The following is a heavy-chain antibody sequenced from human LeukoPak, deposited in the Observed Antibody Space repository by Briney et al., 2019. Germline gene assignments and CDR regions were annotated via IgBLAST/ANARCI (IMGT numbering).Heavy chain of an antibody. CDR1: GFTFSSYG. Sequence: GGSLRLSCAASGFTFSSYGMSWVRQAPGKGLEWVSAISGSGGSTYYADSVKGRFTISRDNSKNTLYLQMNSPRAEDTAVYYCAKGSFKGRDGYKQDAFDIWGQGTMVTVSS. D-gene: IGHD5-24*01. V-gene: IGHV3-23*01. CDR2: ISGSGGST. J-gene: IGHJ3*02. CDR3: AKGSFKGRDGYKQDAFDI.